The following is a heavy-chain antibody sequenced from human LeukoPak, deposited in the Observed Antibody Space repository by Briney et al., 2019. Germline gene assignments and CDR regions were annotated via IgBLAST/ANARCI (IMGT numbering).Heavy chain of an antibody. D-gene: IGHD6-13*01. CDR3: ARVGLAAAGNGRFDP. J-gene: IGHJ5*02. V-gene: IGHV4-4*09. Sequence: SETLSLTCTVSGGSIRSYYWSWIRQPPGKGLEWIGYIYTSGSTNYNPSLKSRVTISVDTSKNQFSLKLSSVTAADTAVSYCARVGLAAAGNGRFDPWGQGTLVTVSS. CDR1: GGSIRSYY. CDR2: IYTSGST.